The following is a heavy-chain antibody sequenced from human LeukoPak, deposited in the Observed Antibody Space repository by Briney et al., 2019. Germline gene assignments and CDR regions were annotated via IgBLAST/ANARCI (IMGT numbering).Heavy chain of an antibody. CDR2: IRSKAYGGTT. CDR3: TRDDVDIVATTFDY. V-gene: IGHV3-49*04. J-gene: IGHJ4*02. D-gene: IGHD5-12*01. CDR1: GFTFGDYA. Sequence: GGSLRLSCTASGFTFGDYAMSWVRQAPGKGLEWVGFIRSKAYGGTTEYAASVKGRFIISRDDSKSIAYLQMNSLKTEDTAVYYCTRDDVDIVATTFDYWGQGTLVTVSS.